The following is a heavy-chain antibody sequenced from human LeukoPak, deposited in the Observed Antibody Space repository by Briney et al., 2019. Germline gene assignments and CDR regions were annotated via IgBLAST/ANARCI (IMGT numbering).Heavy chain of an antibody. CDR3: AKDRGRIAAASYGMDV. Sequence: GGSLRLSCAASGFTFDDYTMHWVRQAPGKGLEWVSLISWDGGSTYYADSVKGRFTISRDNSKNSLYLQMNSLRTEDTALYYCAKDRGRIAAASYGMDVRGQGTTVTVSS. D-gene: IGHD6-13*01. J-gene: IGHJ6*02. V-gene: IGHV3-43*01. CDR2: ISWDGGST. CDR1: GFTFDDYT.